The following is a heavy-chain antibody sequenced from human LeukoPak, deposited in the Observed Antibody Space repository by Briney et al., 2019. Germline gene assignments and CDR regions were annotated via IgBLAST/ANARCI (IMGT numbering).Heavy chain of an antibody. CDR2: ISSSGGNT. V-gene: IGHV3-64*01. Sequence: PGGSLRLSCAASGFTFSSYAMHWVRQAPGKGLEWVAAISSSGGNTYYAISVKGRFTISRDNSKNTLYLQMNSLRAEDTAVYYCARAFYDFWSGYYEDAFDIWGQGTMVTVSS. CDR3: ARAFYDFWSGYYEDAFDI. J-gene: IGHJ3*02. D-gene: IGHD3-3*01. CDR1: GFTFSSYA.